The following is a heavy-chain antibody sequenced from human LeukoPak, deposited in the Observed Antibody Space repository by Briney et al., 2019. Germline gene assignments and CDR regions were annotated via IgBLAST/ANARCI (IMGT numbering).Heavy chain of an antibody. CDR1: GGSIGSYY. J-gene: IGHJ4*02. V-gene: IGHV4-59*08. D-gene: IGHD4-23*01. CDR2: IHNSGAT. CDR3: ARQRNDVGGFYIDY. Sequence: KPSETLSLTCTVSGGSIGSYYWSWIRQSPGKGLEWIGYIHNSGATSYNPSLKSRVTISVDSSKNQFSLKLGSVTASDTAVYYCARQRNDVGGFYIDYWGQGTLVTISS.